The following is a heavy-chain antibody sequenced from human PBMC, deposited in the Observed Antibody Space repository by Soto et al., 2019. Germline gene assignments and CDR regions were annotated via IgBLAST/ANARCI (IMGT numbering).Heavy chain of an antibody. V-gene: IGHV3-15*01. CDR2: IKNNADGGTA. D-gene: IGHD1-1*01. Sequence: EEQLVESGGGLVERGGSLRLSCAASLLNFNIAWLSWVHQAPGKGLEWVGRIKNNADGGTADSAAPVKDRFIVSRDDSKSTLYLQMNSLKIEDTAMYYCTTMNDRDAFEIWGQGAMVTVSS. CDR3: TTMNDRDAFEI. CDR1: LLNFNIAW. J-gene: IGHJ3*02.